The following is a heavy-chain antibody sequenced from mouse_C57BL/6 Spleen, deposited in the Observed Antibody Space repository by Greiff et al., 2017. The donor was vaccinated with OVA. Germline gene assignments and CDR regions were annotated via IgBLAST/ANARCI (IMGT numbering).Heavy chain of an antibody. CDR1: GYSISSGYY. CDR2: IIYDGRT. V-gene: IGHV3-6*01. D-gene: IGHD2-4*01. CDR3: ARRGGSYDYVYAMDY. J-gene: IGHJ4*01. Sequence: DVQLQEPGPGLVKPSQSLSLTCSVTGYSISSGYYWNWIRLFPGHKLEWMGFIIYDGRTNYTPSLKNPLSITRDTSKNQFFLQLNSVTTEDTATYYCARRGGSYDYVYAMDYWGQGTSVTVSS.